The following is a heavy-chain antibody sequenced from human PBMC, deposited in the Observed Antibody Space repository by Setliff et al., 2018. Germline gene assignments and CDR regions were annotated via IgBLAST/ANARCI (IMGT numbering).Heavy chain of an antibody. V-gene: IGHV4-38-2*01. CDR2: IYYSGST. J-gene: IGHJ6*02. CDR1: GYSISSGYY. CDR3: ARVAQYSSSSFYYYYYGMDV. Sequence: KPSETLSLTCAVSGYSISSGYYWGWIRQPPGKGLEWIGSIYYSGSTYYNPSLKSRVTILVDTSKNQFSLKLSSVTAADTAVYYCARVAQYSSSSFYYYYYGMDVWGQGTTVTVS. D-gene: IGHD6-6*01.